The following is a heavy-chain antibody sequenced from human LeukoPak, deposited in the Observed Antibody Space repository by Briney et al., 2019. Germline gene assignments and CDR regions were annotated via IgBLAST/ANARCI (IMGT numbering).Heavy chain of an antibody. Sequence: GASVKVSCKASGFSFSSHYAHWVRQAPGQGLEWMGRIDPTGDRTVYAQKFQGRITMTRDMPTNTVYMELSSLRYADTAFYFCARDEGSQGIPTSIYDYWGQGSLVTVSS. V-gene: IGHV1-46*01. CDR3: ARDEGSQGIPTSIYDY. CDR2: IDPTGDRT. CDR1: GFSFSSHY. D-gene: IGHD2-2*01. J-gene: IGHJ4*02.